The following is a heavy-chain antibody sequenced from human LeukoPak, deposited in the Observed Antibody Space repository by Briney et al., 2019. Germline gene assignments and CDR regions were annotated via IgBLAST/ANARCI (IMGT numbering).Heavy chain of an antibody. CDR3: ARDLRYSSSWYSHFDY. Sequence: SQTLSLTCAISGDSVSSNSAAWNWIRQSPSRGLEWLRRTYYRSKWYNDYAVSVKSRITINPDTSKNQFSLQLNSVTPEDTAVYYCARDLRYSSSWYSHFDYWGQGTLVTVSS. CDR1: GDSVSSNSAA. CDR2: TYYRSKWYN. V-gene: IGHV6-1*01. J-gene: IGHJ4*02. D-gene: IGHD6-13*01.